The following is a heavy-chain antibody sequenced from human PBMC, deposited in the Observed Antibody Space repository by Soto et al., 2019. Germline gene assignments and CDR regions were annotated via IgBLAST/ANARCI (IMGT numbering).Heavy chain of an antibody. V-gene: IGHV3-33*01. CDR2: IWYDGSNK. CDR3: ARDRGSYGYYYGMDV. Sequence: QVQLVESGGGVVQPGSSLRLSCAASGFTFSYYGMHWVRQAPGKGLEWVAVIWYDGSNKFYADSVKGRFTISRDNSKNTLFLQMNSLRAEDTAVYYCARDRGSYGYYYGMDVWGQGTTVTVSS. J-gene: IGHJ6*02. D-gene: IGHD5-18*01. CDR1: GFTFSYYG.